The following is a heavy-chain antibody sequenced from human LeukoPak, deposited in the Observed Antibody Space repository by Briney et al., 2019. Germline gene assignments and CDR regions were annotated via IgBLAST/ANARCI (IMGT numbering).Heavy chain of an antibody. CDR3: ARGPNNWNYQNWFDP. J-gene: IGHJ5*02. D-gene: IGHD1-7*01. CDR1: GYTFTGYY. Sequence: ASVKVSCKPSGYTFTGYYIQWVRQAPGRGLEWMGWINPNSGGTNYAQKFQGRVTMTRDTSISTAYMELSRLRSDDTAVYYCARGPNNWNYQNWFDPWGQGTLVTVSS. CDR2: INPNSGGT. V-gene: IGHV1-2*02.